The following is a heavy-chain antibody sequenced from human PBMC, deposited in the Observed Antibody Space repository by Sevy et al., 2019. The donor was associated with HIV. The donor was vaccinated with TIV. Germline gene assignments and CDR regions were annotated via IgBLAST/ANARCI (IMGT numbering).Heavy chain of an antibody. Sequence: GGSLRLSCAASGFTFSYSGMHWVRQAPGKGLEWVTFIQFDGSSRYYAESVKGRFTILRDNTKNTLYLQMNSLRRDDPAVYYCAKNTAAVGVGGFDYWGQGALVTVSS. CDR2: IQFDGSSR. D-gene: IGHD2-8*02. CDR1: GFTFSYSG. J-gene: IGHJ4*02. V-gene: IGHV3-30*02. CDR3: AKNTAAVGVGGFDY.